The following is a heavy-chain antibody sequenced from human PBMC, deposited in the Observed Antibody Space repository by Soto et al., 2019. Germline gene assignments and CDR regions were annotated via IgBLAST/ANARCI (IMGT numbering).Heavy chain of an antibody. V-gene: IGHV1-69*12. CDR1: GGTFSSYA. CDR2: IIPIFGTA. J-gene: IGHJ6*02. D-gene: IGHD3-10*01. CDR3: ASNGFGETYYSGMDV. Sequence: QVQLVQSGAEVKKPGSSVKVSCKASGGTFSSYAINWVRQAPGQGLEWMGGIIPIFGTADYAQKFQGSVTSTAAESTSPAYMSLSSLRSEDTAVYYCASNGFGETYYSGMDVWGQGTTVTVSS.